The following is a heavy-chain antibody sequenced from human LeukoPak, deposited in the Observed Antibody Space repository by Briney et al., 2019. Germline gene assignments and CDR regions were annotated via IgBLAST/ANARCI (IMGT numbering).Heavy chain of an antibody. CDR1: GFTFSSYS. CDR3: ASIGPSISPYYDFWSGYYRDYYYGMDV. J-gene: IGHJ6*02. D-gene: IGHD3-3*01. Sequence: PGGSLRLSCAASGFTFSSYSMNWVRQAPGKGLEWVSVIYSGGSTYYADSVKGRFTISRDNSKNTLYLQMNSLRAEDTAVYYCASIGPSISPYYDFWSGYYRDYYYGMDVWGQGTTVTVSS. V-gene: IGHV3-53*01. CDR2: IYSGGST.